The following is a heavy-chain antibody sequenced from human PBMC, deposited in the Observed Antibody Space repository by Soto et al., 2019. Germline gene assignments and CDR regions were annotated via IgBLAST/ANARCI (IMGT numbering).Heavy chain of an antibody. CDR3: AREDTPNWFDP. CDR1: GGSFSGYY. CDR2: INHSGST. Sequence: SETLSLTCAVYGGSFSGYYWSWIRRPPGKGLEWIGEINHSGSTNYNPSLKSRVTISVDTSKNQFSLKLSSVTAADTAVYYCAREDTPNWFDPWGQGTLVTVSS. D-gene: IGHD5-18*01. V-gene: IGHV4-34*01. J-gene: IGHJ5*02.